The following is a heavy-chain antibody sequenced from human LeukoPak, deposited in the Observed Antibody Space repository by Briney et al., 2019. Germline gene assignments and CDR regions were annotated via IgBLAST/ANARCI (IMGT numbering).Heavy chain of an antibody. CDR1: GGSISSSSYY. Sequence: PSETLSLTCTVSGGSISSSSYYWGWIRQPPGKGLEWIGSIYYSGSTYYNPSLKSRVTISVDTSKNQFSLKLSSVTAADTAVYYCANVWDYGDYYFDYWGQGTLVTVSS. D-gene: IGHD4-17*01. J-gene: IGHJ4*02. CDR2: IYYSGST. V-gene: IGHV4-39*07. CDR3: ANVWDYGDYYFDY.